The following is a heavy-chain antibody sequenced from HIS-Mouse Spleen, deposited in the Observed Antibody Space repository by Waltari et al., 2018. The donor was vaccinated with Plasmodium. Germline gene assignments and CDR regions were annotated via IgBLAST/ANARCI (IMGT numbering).Heavy chain of an antibody. CDR3: AKVAQGTRDAFDI. CDR2: ILYDGSNK. D-gene: IGHD2-8*01. V-gene: IGHV3-33*06. CDR1: GFTFSSYG. Sequence: QVQLVESGGGVVQPGRSLRLSCAASGFTFSSYGMHWVRRAPGKGVGGGEVILYDGSNKYYADAVKGRFTISRDNSKNTLYLQMNSLRAEDTAVHYCAKVAQGTRDAFDIWGQGTMVTVSS. J-gene: IGHJ3*02.